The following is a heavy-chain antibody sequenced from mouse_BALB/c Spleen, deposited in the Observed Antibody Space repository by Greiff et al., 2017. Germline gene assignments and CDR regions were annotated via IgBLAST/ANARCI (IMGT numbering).Heavy chain of an antibody. V-gene: IGHV5-17*02. Sequence: EVQVVESGGGLVQPGGSRKLSCAASGFTFSSFGMHWVRQAPEKGLEWVAYISSGSSTIYYADTVKGRFTISRDNPKNTLFLQMTSLRSEDTAMYYCARKAQLGHYFDYWGQGTTLTVSS. D-gene: IGHD4-1*02. J-gene: IGHJ2*01. CDR2: ISSGSSTI. CDR1: GFTFSSFG. CDR3: ARKAQLGHYFDY.